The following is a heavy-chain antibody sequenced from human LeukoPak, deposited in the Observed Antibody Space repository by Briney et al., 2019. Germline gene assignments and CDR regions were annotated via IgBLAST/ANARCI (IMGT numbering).Heavy chain of an antibody. V-gene: IGHV4-59*11. CDR1: GGSISSHY. CDR2: IYYSGST. J-gene: IGHJ4*02. D-gene: IGHD2-21*02. CDR3: ARVSCGGDCYSYFFDY. Sequence: PSETLSFTCTVSGGSISSHYWSWIRQPPGKGLEWIGYIYYSGSTNYNPSLKSRVTISVDTSKNQFSLKLSSMTAADTAVYYCARVSCGGDCYSYFFDYWGQGTLVTVSS.